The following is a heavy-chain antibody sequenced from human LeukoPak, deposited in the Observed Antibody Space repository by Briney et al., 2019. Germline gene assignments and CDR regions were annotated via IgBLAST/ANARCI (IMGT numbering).Heavy chain of an antibody. CDR3: ARAGAVVDNWFDP. J-gene: IGHJ5*02. CDR1: GYTFTGYY. V-gene: IGHV1-2*02. Sequence: GASVKVSCKASGYTFTGYYMHWVRQAPGQGLEWMGWINPDSGGTNYAQKFQGRVTMTRDTSISTAYMELSRLRSDDTAVYYCARAGAVVDNWFDPWGQGTLVTVSS. CDR2: INPDSGGT. D-gene: IGHD2-15*01.